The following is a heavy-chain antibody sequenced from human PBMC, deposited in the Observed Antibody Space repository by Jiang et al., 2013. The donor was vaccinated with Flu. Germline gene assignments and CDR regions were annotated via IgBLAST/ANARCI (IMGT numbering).Heavy chain of an antibody. CDR1: GFTFSSYA. D-gene: IGHD6-13*01. CDR2: ISGSGGST. CDR3: AKDLWAAAAGTAGDAFDI. Sequence: VQLLESGGGLVQPGGSLRLSCAASGFTFSSYAMSWVRQAPGKGLEWVSAISGSGGSTYYADSVKGRFTISRDNSKNTLYLQMNSLRAEDTAVYYCAKDLWAAAAGTAGDAFDIWGQGTMVTVSS. J-gene: IGHJ3*02. V-gene: IGHV3-23*01.